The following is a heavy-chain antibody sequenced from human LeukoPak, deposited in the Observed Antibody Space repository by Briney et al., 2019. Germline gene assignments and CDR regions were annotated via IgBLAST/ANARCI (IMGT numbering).Heavy chain of an antibody. V-gene: IGHV1-18*01. J-gene: IGHJ3*02. CDR3: ARDVDRITMVRGVITGDAFDI. CDR2: ISAYNGNT. CDR1: GYTFTSYG. D-gene: IGHD3-10*01. Sequence: ASVKVSCKASGYTFTSYGISWVRQAPGQGLEWMGWISAYNGNTNYAQKLQGRVTMTTDTSTSTAYMELRSLRSDDTAVYYCARDVDRITMVRGVITGDAFDIWGQGTMVTVSS.